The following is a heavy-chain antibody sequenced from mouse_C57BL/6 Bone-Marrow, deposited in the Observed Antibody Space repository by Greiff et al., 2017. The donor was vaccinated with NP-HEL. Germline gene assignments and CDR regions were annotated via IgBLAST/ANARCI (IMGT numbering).Heavy chain of an antibody. D-gene: IGHD1-1*01. CDR3: ARLDYGSRYVLYFDV. V-gene: IGHV1-82*01. CDR2: IYPGDGDT. Sequence: QVQLQQSGPELVKPGASVKISCKASGYAFSSSWMNWVKQRPGKGLEWIGRIYPGDGDTNYNGKFKGNATLTADKSSSTAYLQLSSQTSEDSAVYFCARLDYGSRYVLYFDVWGTGTTVTVAS. CDR1: GYAFSSSW. J-gene: IGHJ1*03.